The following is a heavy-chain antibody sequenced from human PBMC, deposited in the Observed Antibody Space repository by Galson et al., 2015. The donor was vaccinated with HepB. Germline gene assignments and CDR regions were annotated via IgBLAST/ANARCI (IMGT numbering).Heavy chain of an antibody. CDR3: ARDEYCSGEMCHDC. J-gene: IGHJ4*02. Sequence: SVKVSCKASGYTFTDYHLHWVRQVPGQGLEWMGRIHPNSGATNYVQSFQGRVTMTRDTSINTVYMDLSRLTSDDTAVYYCARDEYCSGEMCHDCWGQGTLVTVSS. CDR1: GYTFTDYH. D-gene: IGHD2-15*01. CDR2: IHPNSGAT. V-gene: IGHV1-2*06.